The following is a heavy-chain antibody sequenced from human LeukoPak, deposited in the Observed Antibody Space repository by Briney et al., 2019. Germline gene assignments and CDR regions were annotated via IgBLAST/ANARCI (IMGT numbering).Heavy chain of an antibody. V-gene: IGHV3-23*01. J-gene: IGHJ6*02. CDR2: IGSDNKP. CDR1: GFTFSAYA. Sequence: GGSLRLSCGVSGFTFSAYAMIWVRQAPGQGLEWVSSIGSDNKPHYSESVKGRFAISRDNSKSMLFLQLNSLRAEDTALYYCARDLHYYVALDVGGQGTTVTVSS. D-gene: IGHD3-10*02. CDR3: ARDLHYYVALDV.